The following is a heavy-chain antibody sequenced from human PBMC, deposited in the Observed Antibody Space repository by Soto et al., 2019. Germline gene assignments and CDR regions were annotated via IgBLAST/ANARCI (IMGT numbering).Heavy chain of an antibody. J-gene: IGHJ5*02. V-gene: IGHV1-8*01. CDR1: GYTFTSYD. CDR3: ARGSAYCSSTSCQTADLSWFDP. D-gene: IGHD2-2*01. Sequence: ASVKVSCKASGYTFTSYDINWVRQATGQGLEWMGWMNPNSGNTGYAQKFQGRVTMTRNTSISTAYMELSSLRSEDTAVYYCARGSAYCSSTSCQTADLSWFDPRAQRTPVTVSS. CDR2: MNPNSGNT.